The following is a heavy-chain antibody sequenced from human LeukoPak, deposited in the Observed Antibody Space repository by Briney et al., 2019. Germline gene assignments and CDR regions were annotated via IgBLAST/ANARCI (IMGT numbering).Heavy chain of an antibody. D-gene: IGHD2-15*01. J-gene: IGHJ5*02. CDR3: ARDRYCSGGSCYSGPPWFDP. CDR1: GCTFSSYS. CDR2: ISSSSSYI. Sequence: GGSLRLSCAASGCTFSSYSMNWVRQAPGKGLEWVSSISSSSSYIYYADSVKGRFTISRDNAKNSLYLQMNSLRAEDTAVYYCARDRYCSGGSCYSGPPWFDPWGQGTLVTVSS. V-gene: IGHV3-21*01.